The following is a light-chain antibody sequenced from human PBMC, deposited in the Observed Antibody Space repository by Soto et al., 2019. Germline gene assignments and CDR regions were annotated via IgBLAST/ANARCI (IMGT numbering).Light chain of an antibody. CDR3: CSYAGSYILM. J-gene: IGLJ3*02. CDR1: SSDVGGYNY. V-gene: IGLV2-11*01. Sequence: QSVLTQPRSVSGSPGQSVTISCTGTSSDVGGYNYVSWYQQHPGKVPKLMIFDVSKRPSGVPDRFSGSKSGNTASLTISGLQAEDEADYNCCSYAGSYILMFGGGTKVTVL. CDR2: DVS.